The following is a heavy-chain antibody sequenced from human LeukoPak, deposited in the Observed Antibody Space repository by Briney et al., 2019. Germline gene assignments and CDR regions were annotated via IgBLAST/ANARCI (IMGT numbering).Heavy chain of an antibody. D-gene: IGHD3-22*01. CDR1: GFTFSSYA. Sequence: XGSLRLSCAASGFTFSSYAMSWVRQAPGKGLEWVSGISGSGDNTYYADSVKGRFTISRDNSKNTLYLQMNSLRAEDTAVYYCARSIPRYDGSGYYPDSWGQGILVTVSS. V-gene: IGHV3-23*01. CDR3: ARSIPRYDGSGYYPDS. CDR2: ISGSGDNT. J-gene: IGHJ4*02.